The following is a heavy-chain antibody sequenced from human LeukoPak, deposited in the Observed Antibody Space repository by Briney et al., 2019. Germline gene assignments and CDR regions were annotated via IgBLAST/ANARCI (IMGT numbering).Heavy chain of an antibody. CDR1: GASISSHC. V-gene: IGHV4-59*11. Sequence: SETLSLTCIVSGASISSHCWSWIRQPPGKRLEWIGYVHHDGTTNQNPSLKSRVAISVDTSKNQFSLKLSSVTAADTAVYYCAGGFDSNPEYWGQGTLVTVSS. D-gene: IGHD3-16*01. CDR2: VHHDGTT. CDR3: AGGFDSNPEY. J-gene: IGHJ4*02.